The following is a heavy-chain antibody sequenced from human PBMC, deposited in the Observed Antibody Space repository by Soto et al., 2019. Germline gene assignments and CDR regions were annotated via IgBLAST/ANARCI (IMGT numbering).Heavy chain of an antibody. CDR3: PRGIRFGDPAGGACVH. J-gene: IGHJ4*02. CDR1: GYTFTSYA. V-gene: IGHV1-3*01. D-gene: IGHD3-10*01. Sequence: QVQLVQSGAEVKKPGASVKVSCKASGYTFTSYAMNWVRQAPGQRLEWMGWINADNGNTKYSQKLQGRVTITSDTSESPAYMDLRSRGSSATAVYYWPRGIRFGDPAGGACVHWGQGTLVAVCS. CDR2: INADNGNT.